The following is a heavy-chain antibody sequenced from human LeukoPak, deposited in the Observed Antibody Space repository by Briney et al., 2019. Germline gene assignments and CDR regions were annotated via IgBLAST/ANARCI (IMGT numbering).Heavy chain of an antibody. J-gene: IGHJ4*02. D-gene: IGHD5-18*01. Sequence: SETLSLTCTVSGGSFSSHHWGWIRQSPGRGLEWIGYIYDTVGIKDNPSLKSRISLSADTSKNQLSLSLRSATAADTAVYYCVIIKRGNIFGYFDFWGQGILVTVAS. CDR1: GGSFSSHH. CDR2: IYDTVGI. V-gene: IGHV4-59*11. CDR3: VIIKRGNIFGYFDF.